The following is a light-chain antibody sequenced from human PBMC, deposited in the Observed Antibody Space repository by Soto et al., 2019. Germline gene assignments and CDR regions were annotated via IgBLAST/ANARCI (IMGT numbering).Light chain of an antibody. CDR3: QQVKSYPRT. V-gene: IGKV1-9*01. CDR2: EES. J-gene: IGKJ4*01. CDR1: QAITNI. Sequence: DIHLTQSPSSLSASVGDRVTITCRASQAITNILAWYQQKPGNPPRLLIYEESTLRSGVPSRFSGRKVGTQFILTIDSLQPEDFATYYCQQVKSYPRTFGGGTKVEIK.